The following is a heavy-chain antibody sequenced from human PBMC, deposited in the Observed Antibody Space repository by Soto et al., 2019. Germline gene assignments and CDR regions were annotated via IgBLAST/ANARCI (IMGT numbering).Heavy chain of an antibody. CDR1: GGSISSSGYY. V-gene: IGHV4-39*01. J-gene: IGHJ4*02. CDR3: ARAGYSSGWHGKYFDY. Sequence: QLQLQESGPGLVKPSETLSLTCTVSGGSISSSGYYWGWIRQPPGKGLEWIGSIYYSGSTYYNPSLKSRVTISVDTSKNQFSLKLSSVTAADTAVYYCARAGYSSGWHGKYFDYWGQGTLVTVSS. CDR2: IYYSGST. D-gene: IGHD6-19*01.